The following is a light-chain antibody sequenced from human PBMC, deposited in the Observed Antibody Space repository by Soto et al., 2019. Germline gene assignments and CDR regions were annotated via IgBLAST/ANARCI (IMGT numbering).Light chain of an antibody. V-gene: IGKV3-15*01. CDR3: QQYNNGPT. CDR2: GAS. J-gene: IGKJ1*01. CDR1: QSVNSN. Sequence: EIVMTQSPATLSVSPGERATLSCRASQSVNSNLAWYQQKPGQAPRLLIYGASTRATGVPATFSGSGSGTEFTLTVSSLQSEDFAVYFCQQYNNGPTFGQGTKVEIK.